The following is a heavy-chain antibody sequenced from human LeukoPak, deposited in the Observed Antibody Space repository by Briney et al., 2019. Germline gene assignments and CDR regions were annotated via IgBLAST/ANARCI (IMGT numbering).Heavy chain of an antibody. Sequence: ASVKVSCKASGGTFSSYAISWVRQAPGQGLEWMGGIIPIFGTANYAQKLQGIVTITADKSTSTAYMELSSLRSEDTAVYYCARAMIAVTAVPRLWTDPWGQGTLVTVSS. CDR2: IIPIFGTA. CDR3: ARAMIAVTAVPRLWTDP. V-gene: IGHV1-69*06. J-gene: IGHJ5*02. CDR1: GGTFSSYA. D-gene: IGHD2-21*02.